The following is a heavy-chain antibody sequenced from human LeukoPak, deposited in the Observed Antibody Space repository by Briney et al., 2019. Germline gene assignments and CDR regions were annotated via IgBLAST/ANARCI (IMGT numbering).Heavy chain of an antibody. CDR1: GGTFSSYA. CDR3: ARYGGYDPYSSSWYSYDY. J-gene: IGHJ4*02. V-gene: IGHV1-69*01. Sequence: SVKVSCKASGGTFSSYAISWVRQAPGQGLEWMGGIIPIFGTANDAQKFQGRVTITADESTSTAYMELSSLRSEDTAVYYCARYGGYDPYSSSWYSYDYWGQGTLVTVSS. D-gene: IGHD6-13*01. CDR2: IIPIFGTA.